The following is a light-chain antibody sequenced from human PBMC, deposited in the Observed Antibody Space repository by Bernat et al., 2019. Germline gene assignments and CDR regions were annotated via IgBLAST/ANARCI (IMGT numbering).Light chain of an antibody. CDR2: GAS. CDR3: QKEYRGNLN. CDR1: QIVGSY. J-gene: IGKJ4*01. V-gene: IGKV3D-15*03. Sequence: RATLSCRASQIVGSYLALYQQKPGQAPRLLIYGASSRATGIPDRFSGSGSGIDFTLTISILEPEDVAVYYCQKEYRGNLNVGGGTKVESK.